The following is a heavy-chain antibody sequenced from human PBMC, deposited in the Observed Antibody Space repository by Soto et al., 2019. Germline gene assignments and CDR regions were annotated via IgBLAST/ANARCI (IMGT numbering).Heavy chain of an antibody. Sequence: EVQLVESGGGLIQPGGSLRLSCVASGFTVSSNYMTWVRQAPGKGLEWVSVIYSGDSTDYADSVKGRFTISRDNSKITLSLQMSSLSAEDTAVYYCARLGVTSIATRYYYYGMDVWGQGTTVTVSS. V-gene: IGHV3-53*01. CDR3: ARLGVTSIATRYYYYGMDV. J-gene: IGHJ6*02. CDR2: IYSGDST. CDR1: GFTVSSNY. D-gene: IGHD6-6*01.